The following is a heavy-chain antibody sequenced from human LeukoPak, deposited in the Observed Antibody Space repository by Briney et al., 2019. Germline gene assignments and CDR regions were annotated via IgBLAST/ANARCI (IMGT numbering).Heavy chain of an antibody. J-gene: IGHJ4*02. V-gene: IGHV1-2*02. Sequence: XYVHXVRQAPGQXLEXMGWIKPDSGGTKYAQNFQGRVTMTRDTATNTXYMDLRRLTSDDKAVYFCEXXXXXXXXXXYXXXXFDSWGXGXLLIVSS. CDR1: XY. CDR2: IKPDSGGT. CDR3: EXXXXXXXXXXYXXXXFDS.